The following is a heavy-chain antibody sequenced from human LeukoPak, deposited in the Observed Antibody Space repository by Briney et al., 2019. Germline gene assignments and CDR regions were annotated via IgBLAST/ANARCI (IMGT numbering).Heavy chain of an antibody. CDR1: GFTFSNYD. Sequence: GGSLRLSCAASGFTFSNYDMHWVRQAPGKGLEWVSAISSSSSYIYYADSIKGRFTISRDNAENSLYLQMNSLRAVDTAVYLCARGEEKATITALDSWGQGTLVAVSS. V-gene: IGHV3-21*01. J-gene: IGHJ4*02. CDR2: ISSSSSYI. CDR3: ARGEEKATITALDS. D-gene: IGHD5-24*01.